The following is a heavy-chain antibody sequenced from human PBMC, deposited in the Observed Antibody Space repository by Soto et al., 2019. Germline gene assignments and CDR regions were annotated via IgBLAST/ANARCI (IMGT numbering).Heavy chain of an antibody. V-gene: IGHV3-30*18. CDR3: AKEAYYYDSSLDY. CDR1: GFTFSSYG. J-gene: IGHJ4*02. Sequence: QVQLVESGGDVVQPGRSLRLSCAASGFTFSSYGMHWVRQAPGKGLEWVAVISYDGSNKYYADSVKGRFTISRDNSKNTLYLQMNSLRAEDTAVYYCAKEAYYYDSSLDYWGQGTLVTVSS. D-gene: IGHD3-22*01. CDR2: ISYDGSNK.